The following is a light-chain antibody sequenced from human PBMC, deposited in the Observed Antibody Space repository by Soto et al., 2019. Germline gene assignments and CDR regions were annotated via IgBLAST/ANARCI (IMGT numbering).Light chain of an antibody. J-gene: IGKJ2*01. CDR1: QSVSSNY. Sequence: EIVLTQSPGTLSLSPGERATLSCRASQSVSSNYLAWHQKKPGQPPRLLIYGASSRATGTPDRFSGTGSGKDFTLTISRLEPEDFAVYYCQQYGGSPYTFGQGTKLEIK. CDR3: QQYGGSPYT. CDR2: GAS. V-gene: IGKV3-20*01.